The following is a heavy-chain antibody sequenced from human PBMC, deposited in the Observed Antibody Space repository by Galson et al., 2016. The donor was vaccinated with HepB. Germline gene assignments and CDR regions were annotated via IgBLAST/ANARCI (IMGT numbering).Heavy chain of an antibody. V-gene: IGHV3-11*01. Sequence: SLRLSCAASGFTFRDYYMSWIRQAPGKGLEWVSYISSSANNIKYADSVEGRFTVSRDNADNSLYLQMDNLRAADTAVYYCARQGSGSYRFDYWGQGTLVTVSS. D-gene: IGHD1-26*01. J-gene: IGHJ4*02. CDR1: GFTFRDYY. CDR3: ARQGSGSYRFDY. CDR2: ISSSANNI.